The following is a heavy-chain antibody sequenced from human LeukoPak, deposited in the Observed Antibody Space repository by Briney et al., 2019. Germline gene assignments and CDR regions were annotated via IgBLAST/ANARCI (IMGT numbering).Heavy chain of an antibody. CDR2: VKSKADDGTT. Sequence: GGSLRLSCAASGFSFTNTWMSGVRQAPGKGVWWVGRVKSKADDGTTAYAAPVQGTFPISRDDSKNTPSLQMNSLKTEDTAVYYCATEGGSGSYYGDDAFDMWGQGTMVTVSS. CDR3: ATEGGSGSYYGDDAFDM. V-gene: IGHV3-15*01. J-gene: IGHJ3*02. D-gene: IGHD3-10*01. CDR1: GFSFTNTW.